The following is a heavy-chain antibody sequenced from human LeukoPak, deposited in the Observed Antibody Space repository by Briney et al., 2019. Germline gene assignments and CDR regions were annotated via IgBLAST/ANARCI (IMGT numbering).Heavy chain of an antibody. Sequence: GGSLRLSCAASGFTFSSYEMNWVRQAPGKGLEWVSYISSSGSTIYYADSVKGRFTISRDNAKNSLYLQMNGLRAEDTAVYYCASSRSGPPFDYWGQGTLVTVSS. CDR3: ASSRSGPPFDY. V-gene: IGHV3-48*03. CDR1: GFTFSSYE. J-gene: IGHJ4*02. CDR2: ISSSGSTI.